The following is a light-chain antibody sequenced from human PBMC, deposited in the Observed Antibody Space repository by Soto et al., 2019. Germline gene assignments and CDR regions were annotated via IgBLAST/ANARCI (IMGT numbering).Light chain of an antibody. CDR1: QSISKW. CDR3: QQYNDYSPWT. CDR2: DAS. J-gene: IGKJ1*01. V-gene: IGKV1-5*01. Sequence: DIQITQSPSTLSASLGDRVTITCLSSQSISKWLAWYQQKPGKAPNLLIYDASNLESGVPLRFSGSGSGTEFTLTISSLQPDDFATYYCQQYNDYSPWTFGQGTKVDIK.